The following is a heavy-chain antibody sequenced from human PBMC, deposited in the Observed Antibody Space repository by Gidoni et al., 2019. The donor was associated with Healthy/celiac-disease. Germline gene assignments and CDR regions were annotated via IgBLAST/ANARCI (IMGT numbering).Heavy chain of an antibody. V-gene: IGHV3-30*18. CDR2: ISYDGSNK. J-gene: IGHJ4*02. CDR3: AKDTPDY. CDR1: GFTFSSYG. Sequence: QVQLVKSGGGVVQPGVSLRLSCAASGFTFSSYGMHWVRQAPGKGLEWVAVISYDGSNKYYADSVKGRFTISRDNSKNTLYLQMNSLRAEDTAVYYCAKDTPDYWGQGTLVTVSS.